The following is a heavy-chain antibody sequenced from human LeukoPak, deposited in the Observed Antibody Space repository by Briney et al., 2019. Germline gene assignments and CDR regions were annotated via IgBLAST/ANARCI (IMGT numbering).Heavy chain of an antibody. D-gene: IGHD1-1*01. CDR1: DGSISSYY. CDR3: ARKLSASHDAFDI. V-gene: IGHV4-59*01. CDR2: LFSIGST. Sequence: SETLSLTCTVSDGSISSYYWSWIRQPPGKGLEWIGYLFSIGSTNYNPSLKSRITISEDTSKNQFSLKLRSVTAADTAVYYCARKLSASHDAFDIWGQGTMVAISS. J-gene: IGHJ3*02.